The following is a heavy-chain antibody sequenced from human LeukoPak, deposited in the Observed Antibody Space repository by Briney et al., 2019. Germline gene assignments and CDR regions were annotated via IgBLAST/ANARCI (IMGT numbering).Heavy chain of an antibody. V-gene: IGHV4-4*07. CDR3: ARDTGKSGYPDY. J-gene: IGHJ4*02. CDR1: GGSISSYY. CDR2: IYSSGII. D-gene: IGHD3-3*01. Sequence: SETLSLTCTVSGGSISSYYWSWIRQPAGKAPERIGRIYSSGIINYNPSLKSRVTMSLDNSKNQLSLKLSYVTAADTAVYYCARDTGKSGYPDYWGQGTLVTVSS.